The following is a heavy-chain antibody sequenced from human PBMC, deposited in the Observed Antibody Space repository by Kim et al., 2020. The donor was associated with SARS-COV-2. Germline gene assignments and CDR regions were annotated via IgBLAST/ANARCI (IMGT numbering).Heavy chain of an antibody. CDR3: ASSSVGPRGSYYYDSSGYYPIDY. Sequence: SETLSLTCTVSGGSISSGGYYWSWIRQHPGKGLEWIGYIYYSGSTYYNPSLKSRVTISVDTSKNQFSLKLSSVTAADTAVYYCASSSVGPRGSYYYDSSGYYPIDYWGQGTLVTVSS. J-gene: IGHJ4*02. V-gene: IGHV4-31*03. CDR1: GGSISSGGYY. CDR2: IYYSGST. D-gene: IGHD3-22*01.